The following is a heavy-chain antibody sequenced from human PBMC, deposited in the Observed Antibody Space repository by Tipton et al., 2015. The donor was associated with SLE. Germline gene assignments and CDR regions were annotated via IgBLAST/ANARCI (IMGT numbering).Heavy chain of an antibody. CDR2: IYYSGST. CDR1: GGSISSYY. V-gene: IGHV4-59*12. Sequence: GLVKPSETLSLTCTVSGGSISSYYWSWIRQPPGKGLEWIGTIYYSGSTYYYPSLKSRITISVDTSKNQFSLEVRSVTAADTAVYYCVRLRSKVLIDYWGQGTLVTVSS. J-gene: IGHJ4*02. CDR3: VRLRSKVLIDY. D-gene: IGHD2-8*01.